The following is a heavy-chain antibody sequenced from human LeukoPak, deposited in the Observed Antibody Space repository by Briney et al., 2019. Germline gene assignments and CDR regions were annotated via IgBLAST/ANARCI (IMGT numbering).Heavy chain of an antibody. D-gene: IGHD3-22*01. Sequence: GGSLRLSCAASGFTVSSNYMSWVRQAPGKGLEWVSAISGSGGSTYYADSVKGRFTISRDNSKNTLYLQMNSLRAEDTAVYYCAKGGESYYDSSGYYLAFNWFDPWGQGTLVTVSS. CDR1: GFTVSSNY. J-gene: IGHJ5*02. CDR2: ISGSGGST. V-gene: IGHV3-23*01. CDR3: AKGGESYYDSSGYYLAFNWFDP.